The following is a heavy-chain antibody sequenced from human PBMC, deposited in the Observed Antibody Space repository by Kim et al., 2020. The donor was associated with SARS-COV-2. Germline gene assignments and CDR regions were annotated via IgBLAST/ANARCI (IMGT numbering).Heavy chain of an antibody. CDR3: AGGISYYDSSGYYYPAYYYYGMDV. CDR2: IWYDGSNK. V-gene: IGHV3-33*01. D-gene: IGHD3-22*01. Sequence: GGSLRVSCAASGFTFSSYGMHWVRQAPGKGLEWVAVIWYDGSNKYYADSVKGRFTISRDNSKNTLYLQMNSLRAEDTAVYYCAGGISYYDSSGYYYPAYYYYGMDVWGQGTTVTVSS. CDR1: GFTFSSYG. J-gene: IGHJ6*02.